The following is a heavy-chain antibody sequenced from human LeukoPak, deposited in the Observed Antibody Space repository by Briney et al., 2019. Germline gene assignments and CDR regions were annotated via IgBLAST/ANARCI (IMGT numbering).Heavy chain of an antibody. V-gene: IGHV4-59*11. Sequence: SETLSLICTVSGGSITSHYWSWIRRPPGKGLEWIGHISYSGSTKYNPSIKSRVAISIGTSKKQFSLQLSSVTAADTAEYYCARDLLPYCSNGVCPIIDLWGKGTTVVVSS. CDR1: GGSITSHY. CDR3: ARDLLPYCSNGVCPIIDL. CDR2: ISYSGST. J-gene: IGHJ6*04. D-gene: IGHD2-8*01.